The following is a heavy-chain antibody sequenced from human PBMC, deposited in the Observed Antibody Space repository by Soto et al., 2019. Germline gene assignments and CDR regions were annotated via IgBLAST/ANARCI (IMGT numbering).Heavy chain of an antibody. CDR1: GFTFSNYA. V-gene: IGHV3-23*01. J-gene: IGHJ4*02. CDR3: AKDQGSSWYEIDY. CDR2: ISGSGGST. D-gene: IGHD6-13*01. Sequence: EVQLLESGGGLVQPGGSLRLSCAASGFTFSNYAVTWVRQAPGKGLEWVSTISGSGGSTYYADSVKGRFTISTDNSKNTLSLQMNSLRAEDTAVYYCAKDQGSSWYEIDYLGQGTLVTVSS.